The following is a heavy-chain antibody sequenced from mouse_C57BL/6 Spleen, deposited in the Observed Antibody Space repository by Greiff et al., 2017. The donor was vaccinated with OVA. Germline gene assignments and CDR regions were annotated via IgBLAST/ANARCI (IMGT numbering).Heavy chain of an antibody. Sequence: QVQLQQPGAELVMPGASVKLSCKASGYTFTSYWMHWVTQRPGQGLEWIGEIDPSDSYTNYNQKFKGKSTLTVDKSSSTAYMQLSSLTSEDSAVYYCARGDGNYVFDYWGQGTTLTVSS. V-gene: IGHV1-69*01. J-gene: IGHJ2*01. CDR3: ARGDGNYVFDY. CDR1: GYTFTSYW. D-gene: IGHD2-1*01. CDR2: IDPSDSYT.